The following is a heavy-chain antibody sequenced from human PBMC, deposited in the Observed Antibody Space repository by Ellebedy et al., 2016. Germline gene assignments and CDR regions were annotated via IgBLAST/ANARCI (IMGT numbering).Heavy chain of an antibody. CDR3: ARDTDGWSRDS. J-gene: IGHJ4*02. Sequence: GGSLRLSCAASGFTFSAYSMTWVRQAPGKGLEWVATITRDGNEEYYVDSVKGRFTVSRDSAKDSVYLQMNSLRAEDTAVYYCARDTDGWSRDSWGQGTLVTVSS. CDR1: GFTFSAYS. D-gene: IGHD5-24*01. CDR2: ITRDGNEE. V-gene: IGHV3-7*01.